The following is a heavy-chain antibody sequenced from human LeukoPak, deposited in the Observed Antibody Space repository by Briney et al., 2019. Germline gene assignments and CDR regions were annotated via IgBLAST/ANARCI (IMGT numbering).Heavy chain of an antibody. CDR3: AITMVRGVPDP. CDR2: MNPNSGNT. V-gene: IGHV1-8*02. Sequence: GASVNVSFNSSGYTFTIYDINWVRQATGQGLEWMGWMNPNSGNTGYAHKFQGRVTMTRNTSISTAYMELSSLRSEDTAVYYCAITMVRGVPDPWGQGTLVTVSS. J-gene: IGHJ5*02. CDR1: GYTFTIYD. D-gene: IGHD3-10*01.